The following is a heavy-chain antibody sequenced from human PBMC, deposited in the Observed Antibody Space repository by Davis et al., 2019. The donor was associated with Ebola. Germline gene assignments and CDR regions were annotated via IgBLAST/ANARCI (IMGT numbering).Heavy chain of an antibody. CDR1: GFIVDLNY. V-gene: IGHV3-66*01. CDR3: ARMIVYSNYTGYYYYAMDV. D-gene: IGHD4-11*01. CDR2: TDSGGSA. Sequence: GESLKISCAASGFIVDLNYMSWVRQAPGKGLEWISVTDSGGSADYADSVKGRFTISRDNAKNSLYLQMNSVRADDTAVYYCARMIVYSNYTGYYYYAMDVWGQGTTVTVSS. J-gene: IGHJ6*02.